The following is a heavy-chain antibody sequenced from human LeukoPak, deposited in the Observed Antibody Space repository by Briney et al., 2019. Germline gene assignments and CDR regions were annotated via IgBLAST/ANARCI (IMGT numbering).Heavy chain of an antibody. V-gene: IGHV1-69*05. Sequence: SVKVSCKASGGTFSSYAISWVRQAPGQGLEWMGGIIPIFGTANYAQRFQGRVTITTDESTSTAYMELSSLRSEDTAVYYCAREGLQGPWFDPWGQGTLVTVSS. CDR1: GGTFSSYA. CDR2: IIPIFGTA. D-gene: IGHD5-24*01. CDR3: AREGLQGPWFDP. J-gene: IGHJ5*02.